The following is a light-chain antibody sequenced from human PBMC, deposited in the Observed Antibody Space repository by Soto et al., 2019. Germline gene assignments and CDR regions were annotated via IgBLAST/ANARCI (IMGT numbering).Light chain of an antibody. CDR3: VVWDDSLNGVV. CDR2: GND. CDR1: SSNIGNNP. Sequence: QSVLTQPPSASGTPGQRVTLSCSGSSSNIGNNPVSWYQHLPGSTPRPLIYGNDLRPSGVPDRFSASKSGTSASLAISGLQSEDEADYYCVVWDDSLNGVVFGGGTKVTVL. J-gene: IGLJ3*02. V-gene: IGLV1-44*01.